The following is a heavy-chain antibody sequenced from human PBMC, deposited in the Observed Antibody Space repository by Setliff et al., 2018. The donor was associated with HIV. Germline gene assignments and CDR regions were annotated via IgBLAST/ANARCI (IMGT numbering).Heavy chain of an antibody. V-gene: IGHV3-30*03. D-gene: IGHD2-21*01. Sequence: SLRLSCAASGFTFSNYGMQWVRQAPGKGLEWVAIISYHERDTFYADSVKGRFTISRDNFNYNLSLKSRVTMSLDTSRNQFSLRLRSVTAADTAVYYCVRHGPQTPLFFHIWGHGTMVTVSS. CDR1: GFTFSNYG. CDR3: SLRLRSVTAADTAVYYCVRHGPQTPLFFHI. J-gene: IGHJ3*02. CDR2: ISYHERDT.